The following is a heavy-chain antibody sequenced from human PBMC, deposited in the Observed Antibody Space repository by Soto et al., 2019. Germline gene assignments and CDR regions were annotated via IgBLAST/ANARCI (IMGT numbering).Heavy chain of an antibody. CDR2: TNPNSGNT. Sequence: ASVKVSCKASGYTFTSYDINWVRQATGQGLEWKGWTNPNSGNTGYAQKFQGRVTMTRNTSISTAYMELSSLRSEDTAVYYCACLGADSGSYHYYYGMDVWGQGTTVTVSS. CDR3: ACLGADSGSYHYYYGMDV. CDR1: GYTFTSYD. D-gene: IGHD1-26*01. J-gene: IGHJ6*02. V-gene: IGHV1-8*01.